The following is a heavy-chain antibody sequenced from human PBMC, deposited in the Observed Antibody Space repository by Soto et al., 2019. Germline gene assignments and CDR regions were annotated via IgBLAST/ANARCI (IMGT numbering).Heavy chain of an antibody. CDR1: GFTFSSYG. J-gene: IGHJ4*02. D-gene: IGHD5-12*01. Sequence: GGSLRLSCEGSGFTFSSYGMHWVRQAPGKGLEWVAVIWYDGSNKYYADSVKGRFTISRDNSKNTLYLQMNSLRAEDTAVHYCASGDGYKLPGPFDYWGQGTLVTVSS. V-gene: IGHV3-33*08. CDR2: IWYDGSNK. CDR3: ASGDGYKLPGPFDY.